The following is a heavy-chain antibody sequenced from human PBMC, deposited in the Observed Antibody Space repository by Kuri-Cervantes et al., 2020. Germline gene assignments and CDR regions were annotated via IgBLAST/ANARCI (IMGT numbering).Heavy chain of an antibody. V-gene: IGHV3-33*01. CDR1: GFTFSSYG. CDR3: ARVGRSTRPGY. J-gene: IGHJ4*02. Sequence: GGSLRLSCAASGFTFSSYGMHWVRQAPGKGLEWVAVIWYDGSNKYYADSVKGRFTISRDNSKNTLYLQMNSLRGEDTAVYYCARVGRSTRPGYWGQGTLVTVSS. CDR2: IWYDGSNK. D-gene: IGHD6-6*01.